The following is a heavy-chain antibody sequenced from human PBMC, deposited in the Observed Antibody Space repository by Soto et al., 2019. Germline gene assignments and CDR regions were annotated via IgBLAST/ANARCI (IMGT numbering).Heavy chain of an antibody. D-gene: IGHD3-16*02. V-gene: IGHV3-23*01. CDR3: AKGGRRRGSYPPLDF. J-gene: IGHJ4*02. Sequence: GGSLSLSCAASGFTSSNYAMTWVRQAPEKGLEWVSGISETGGSIFYADSVRGRFTISRDNSKSTLYLQMNSLRAEDTAVYYCAKGGRRRGSYPPLDFWGQGTVVTVSS. CDR2: ISETGGSI. CDR1: GFTSSNYA.